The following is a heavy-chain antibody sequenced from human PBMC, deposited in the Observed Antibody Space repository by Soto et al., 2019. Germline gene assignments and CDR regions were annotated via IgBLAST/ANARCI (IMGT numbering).Heavy chain of an antibody. D-gene: IGHD2-15*01. CDR1: GGTFSSYT. CDR3: ARYCSGGSCTGSRYYYGMDV. J-gene: IGHJ6*02. Sequence: QVQLVQSGAEVKKPGSSVKVSCKASGGTFSSYTISWVRQAPGQGLEWMGRIIPILGIANYAQKFQGRVTITADKSXXTXYXXLSSLRSEDTAVYYCARYCSGGSCTGSRYYYGMDVWGQGTTVTVSS. V-gene: IGHV1-69*02. CDR2: IIPILGIA.